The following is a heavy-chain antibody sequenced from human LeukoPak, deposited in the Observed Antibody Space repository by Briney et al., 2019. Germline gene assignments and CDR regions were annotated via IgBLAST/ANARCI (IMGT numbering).Heavy chain of an antibody. J-gene: IGHJ4*02. CDR1: GYTFTGYY. CDR3: ARVYDSSGYSCVRTSLRSTFDD. Sequence: ASVKVSCKASGYTFTGYYMHWVRQAPGQGLEWMGWINPNSGGTNYAQKFQGRVTMTRDTSISTAYMELSRLRSDDTAVYYCARVYDSSGYSCVRTSLRSTFDDWGQGTLVTV. CDR2: INPNSGGT. D-gene: IGHD3-22*01. V-gene: IGHV1-2*02.